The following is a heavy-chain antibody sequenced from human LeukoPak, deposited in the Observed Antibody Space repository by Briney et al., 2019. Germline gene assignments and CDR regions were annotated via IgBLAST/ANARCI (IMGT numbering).Heavy chain of an antibody. Sequence: SETLSLTCTVSGGSISSSSYYWGWIRQPPGKGLEWIGSIYYSGSTYYNPSLKSRVTISVDTSKNQFSLKLSSVTAADTAVYYCARGPGRSSTTGGYFDYWGQGTLVTVSS. CDR2: IYYSGST. D-gene: IGHD6-13*01. J-gene: IGHJ4*02. CDR1: GGSISSSSYY. V-gene: IGHV4-39*07. CDR3: ARGPGRSSTTGGYFDY.